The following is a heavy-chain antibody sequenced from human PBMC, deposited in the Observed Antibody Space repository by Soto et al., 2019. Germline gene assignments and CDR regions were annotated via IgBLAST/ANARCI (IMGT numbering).Heavy chain of an antibody. CDR1: GDSIRSSSY. V-gene: IGHV4-39*01. CDR3: RRSSRYSTDV. J-gene: IGHJ6*02. CDR2: IDSTGNT. Sequence: QLQLQESGPGLVKPSETLSLTCTVSGDSIRSSSYWGWIRQPPGKGLEWIGSIDSTGNTYYNPSLNSQVIISVDTSKNQFSLNVISVTAADTAVYYCRRSSRYSTDVWGQGTTVTVSS. D-gene: IGHD6-13*01.